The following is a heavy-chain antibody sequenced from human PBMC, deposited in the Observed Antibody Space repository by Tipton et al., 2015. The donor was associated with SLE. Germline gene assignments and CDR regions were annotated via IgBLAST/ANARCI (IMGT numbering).Heavy chain of an antibody. CDR3: VRGPRGSSGYPN. V-gene: IGHV4-34*01. J-gene: IGHJ4*02. D-gene: IGHD3-22*01. CDR2: IDQSGST. CDR1: GGSFSDYY. Sequence: LRLSCAVYGGSFSDYYWSWIRQPPGKGLEWIGEIDQSGSTNYNPSLKSRVTMSGDTSKNEFSLKLNSVTAADTAVYYCVRGPRGSSGYPNWGQGTLVTVSS.